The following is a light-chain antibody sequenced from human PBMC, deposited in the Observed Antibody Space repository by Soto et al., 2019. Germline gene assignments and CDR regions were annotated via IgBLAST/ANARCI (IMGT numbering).Light chain of an antibody. CDR2: QAS. V-gene: IGKV1-5*03. Sequence: DIQMTQSPSTLSASIGDRVTISCRASQSISNWLAWYQQKPGKAPKLLISQASNLESGVPSRFSGSGSGTEFTLTISSLQPDDFATFYCQQYDTYSTFGQGTKVEFK. J-gene: IGKJ1*01. CDR3: QQYDTYST. CDR1: QSISNW.